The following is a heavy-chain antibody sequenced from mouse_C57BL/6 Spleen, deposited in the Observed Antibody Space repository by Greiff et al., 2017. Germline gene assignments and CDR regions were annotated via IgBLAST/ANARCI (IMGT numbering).Heavy chain of an antibody. D-gene: IGHD3-3*01. CDR1: GFTFSDYY. CDR2: INYDGSST. V-gene: IGHV5-16*01. J-gene: IGHJ2*01. Sequence: EVQVVESEGGLVQPGSSMKLSCTASGFTFSDYYMAWVRQVPEKGLEWVANINYDGSSTYYLDSLKSRFIISRDNAKNILYLQMSSLKSEDTATYYCAREGTVYYFDYWGQGTTLTVSS. CDR3: AREGTVYYFDY.